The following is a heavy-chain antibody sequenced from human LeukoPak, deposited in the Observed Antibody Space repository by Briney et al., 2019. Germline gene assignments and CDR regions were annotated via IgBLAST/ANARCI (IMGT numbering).Heavy chain of an antibody. V-gene: IGHV3-7*03. CDR3: VRGRVPAY. J-gene: IGHJ4*02. CDR1: GFTFSNYW. CDR2: VKQDVREK. D-gene: IGHD2-2*01. Sequence: PGGSLTLSCAPSGFTFSNYWTSCARQAPGGWLEWVASVKQDVREKNYVDSVKGRFTISRDSANNALYLQMNSLRAENTAVHYCVRGRVPAYWGQGTLVTVSS.